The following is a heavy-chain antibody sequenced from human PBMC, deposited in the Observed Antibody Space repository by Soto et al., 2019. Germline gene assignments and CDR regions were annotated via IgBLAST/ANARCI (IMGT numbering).Heavy chain of an antibody. CDR1: GYSFTSYW. D-gene: IGHD2-15*01. Sequence: PGESLKISCKGSGYSFTSYWIGWVRQMPGKGLEWMGIIYPGDSDTRYSPSFQGQVTISADKSISTAYLQWSSLKASDTAMYYYARLEVVEYYYYYMDVWGKGTTVTVSS. V-gene: IGHV5-51*01. CDR3: ARLEVVEYYYYYMDV. CDR2: IYPGDSDT. J-gene: IGHJ6*03.